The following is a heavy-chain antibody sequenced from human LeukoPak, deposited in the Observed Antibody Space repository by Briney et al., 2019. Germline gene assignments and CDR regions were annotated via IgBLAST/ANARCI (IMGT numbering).Heavy chain of an antibody. CDR2: IYSSDST. CDR1: GFTVSSNY. V-gene: IGHV3-53*01. D-gene: IGHD3-16*01. J-gene: IGHJ4*02. Sequence: HAGGSLRLSCAASGFTVSSNYMTWVRQAPGKGLEWVSLIYSSDSTYYADSVKGRFTISRDNSKNTLYLQMNSLRAEDTAVYYCAKDPSHVWGRAIIDYWGQGTLVTVSS. CDR3: AKDPSHVWGRAIIDY.